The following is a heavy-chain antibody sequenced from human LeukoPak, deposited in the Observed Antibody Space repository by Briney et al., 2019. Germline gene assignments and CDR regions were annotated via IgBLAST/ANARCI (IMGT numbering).Heavy chain of an antibody. D-gene: IGHD3-22*01. J-gene: IGHJ4*02. CDR2: IYNSGNT. Sequence: SETLSLTCTVSGGSISTNYWSWIRQPAGKGLEWIGRIYNSGNTNYSPSLESRVTMSADTSKNQFSLKLSSVTAADTAVHYCARGTFDSSGYYLFDYWGQGTLVTVSS. V-gene: IGHV4-4*07. CDR1: GGSISTNY. CDR3: ARGTFDSSGYYLFDY.